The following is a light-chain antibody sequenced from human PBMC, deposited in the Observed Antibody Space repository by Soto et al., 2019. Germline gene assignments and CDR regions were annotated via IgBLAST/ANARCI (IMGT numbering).Light chain of an antibody. CDR3: QQDNNWWT. CDR1: QSVSSN. Sequence: EIVMTQSPATLSVSPGERATLSCRASQSVSSNLAWYQQKPDQAPRLLIYGASTRATGIPARFSGSGSGTEFTLTISSPQSEEFAVYYCQQDNNWWTFGQGTKVEIK. V-gene: IGKV3-15*01. CDR2: GAS. J-gene: IGKJ1*01.